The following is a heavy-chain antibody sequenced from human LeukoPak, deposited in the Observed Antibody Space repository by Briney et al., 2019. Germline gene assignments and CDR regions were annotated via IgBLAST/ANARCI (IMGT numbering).Heavy chain of an antibody. CDR1: GFTFSSYA. J-gene: IGHJ4*02. CDR3: AKGPRVIDYFDY. V-gene: IGHV3-23*01. Sequence: GGSLRLSCAASGFTFSSYAMSWVRPAPGKGLEWVSAISGSGGSTYYADSVKGRFTITRDNSKNTLYLQMNSLRAEDTAVYYCAKGPRVIDYFDYWGQGTLVTVSS. D-gene: IGHD3-16*02. CDR2: ISGSGGST.